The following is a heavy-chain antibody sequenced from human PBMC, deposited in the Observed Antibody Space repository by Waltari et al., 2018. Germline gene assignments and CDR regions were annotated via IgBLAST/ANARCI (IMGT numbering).Heavy chain of an antibody. Sequence: QVQLVESGGGVVQPGRSLRLSCAASGFTFSSYGMHLVRQAPGKWLEWVAVIWYYGINKYYADSVKGRFTISRDNSKNTLYLQMNSLRAEDTAMYYCAKDAKYYDSSGIPDLDYWGQGTLVTVSS. V-gene: IGHV3-30*18. CDR2: IWYYGINK. J-gene: IGHJ4*02. D-gene: IGHD3-22*01. CDR3: AKDAKYYDSSGIPDLDY. CDR1: GFTFSSYG.